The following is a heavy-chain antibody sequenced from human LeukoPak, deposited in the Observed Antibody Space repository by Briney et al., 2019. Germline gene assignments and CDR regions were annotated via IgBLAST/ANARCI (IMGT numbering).Heavy chain of an antibody. J-gene: IGHJ4*02. CDR2: ISGSGGST. CDR3: AKFFVRGVIINPPPPIFDY. CDR1: GFTFSSYA. V-gene: IGHV3-23*01. Sequence: PGGSLRLSCAASGFTFSSYAMSWVRQAPGKGLEWVSAISGSGGSTYYADSVKGRFTISRDNSKNTLYLQMNSLRAEDTAVYYFAKFFVRGVIINPPPPIFDYWGQGTLVTVSS. D-gene: IGHD3-10*02.